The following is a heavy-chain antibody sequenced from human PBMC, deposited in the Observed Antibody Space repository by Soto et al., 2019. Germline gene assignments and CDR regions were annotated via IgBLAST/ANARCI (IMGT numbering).Heavy chain of an antibody. Sequence: ASVKFSCKASGYTFTSYYMHWVRQAPGQVLECMGIINRSGGIASYXXKFQVRVXXTGDAARSTGXMELSXVRSEDTDVYYCAREYSSGWYLSDYWGQGTLVTVSS. D-gene: IGHD6-19*01. CDR3: AREYSSGWYLSDY. V-gene: IGHV1-46*01. CDR1: GYTFTSYY. J-gene: IGHJ4*02. CDR2: INRSGGIA.